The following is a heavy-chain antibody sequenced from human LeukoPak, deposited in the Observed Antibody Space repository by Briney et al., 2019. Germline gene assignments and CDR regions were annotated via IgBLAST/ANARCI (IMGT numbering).Heavy chain of an antibody. Sequence: SETLSLTCIVSGASISSSSYCWGWIRQPPGKGLEWIGSIYYNRSTYYNPSLKSRVTMSVDTSKNQFSLKVSSVTAADTAVYYCARFPCSGDSCYSGIRAFDIWGQGTMVTVSS. D-gene: IGHD2-15*01. CDR3: ARFPCSGDSCYSGIRAFDI. V-gene: IGHV4-39*01. CDR2: IYYNRST. CDR1: GASISSSSYC. J-gene: IGHJ3*02.